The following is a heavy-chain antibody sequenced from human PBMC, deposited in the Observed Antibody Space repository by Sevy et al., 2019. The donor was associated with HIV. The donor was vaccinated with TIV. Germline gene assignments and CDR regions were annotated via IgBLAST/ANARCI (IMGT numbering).Heavy chain of an antibody. CDR3: ARGVGANAQFDY. D-gene: IGHD2-8*01. CDR2: ISYSGSHI. V-gene: IGHV3-21*01. CDR1: GFTFSRSS. J-gene: IGHJ4*02. Sequence: GGSLRLSCAASGFTFSRSSMNWVCLAPGKGLEWLSSISYSGSHIYYADSLRGRFSISRDNAKSSLYLQMNSLRAEDTAVYYCARGVGANAQFDYWGRGTLVTVSS.